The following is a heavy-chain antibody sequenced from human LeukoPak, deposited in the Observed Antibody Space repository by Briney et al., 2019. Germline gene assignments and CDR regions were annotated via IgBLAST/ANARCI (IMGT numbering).Heavy chain of an antibody. CDR3: ARDNYDSSGPYYFDY. D-gene: IGHD3-22*01. V-gene: IGHV3-53*01. CDR1: GFTVSSNY. J-gene: IGHJ4*02. CDR2: IYSGGST. Sequence: GSLRLSCAASGFTVSSNYMSWVRQAPGKGLEWVSVIYSGGSTYYADSVKGRFTISRDNARNSLYLQMNSLRAEDTAVYYCARDNYDSSGPYYFDYWGQGTLVTVSS.